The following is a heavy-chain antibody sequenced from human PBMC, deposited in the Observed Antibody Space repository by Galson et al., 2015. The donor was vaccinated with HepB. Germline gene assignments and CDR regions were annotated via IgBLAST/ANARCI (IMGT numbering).Heavy chain of an antibody. J-gene: IGHJ3*02. Sequence: TLSLTCTVSGGSISSGDYYWSWIRQPPGKGLEWIGYIYYSGSTYYNPSLKSRVTISVDTSKNQFSLKLSSVTAADTAVYYCAREAAVPAARLGRDDAFDIWGQGTMVTVSS. CDR2: IYYSGST. CDR1: GGSISSGDYY. D-gene: IGHD2-2*01. CDR3: AREAAVPAARLGRDDAFDI. V-gene: IGHV4-30-4*01.